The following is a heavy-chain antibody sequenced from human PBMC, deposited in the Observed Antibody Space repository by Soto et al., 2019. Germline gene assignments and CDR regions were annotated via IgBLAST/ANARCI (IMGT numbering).Heavy chain of an antibody. D-gene: IGHD3-10*01. CDR3: ARDVERLGVQFDL. J-gene: IGHJ2*01. CDR2: INPSGGTT. V-gene: IGHV1-46*01. CDR1: GYTFTSYY. Sequence: QVQLVQSGAEVKKPGASVKVSCKASGYTFTSYYMHWVRQAPGQGLEWMGIINPSGGTTNYAQKFQGRVTLTRDTSTSTVYMELSSLRSEDTAMYYCARDVERLGVQFDLWGRGTLVTISS.